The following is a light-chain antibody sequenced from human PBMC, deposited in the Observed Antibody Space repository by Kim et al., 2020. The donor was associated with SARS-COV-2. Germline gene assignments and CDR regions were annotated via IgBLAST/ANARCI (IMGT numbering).Light chain of an antibody. J-gene: IGKJ4*01. CDR3: QQRSNWPLT. CDR2: DAS. Sequence: EIVLTQSPATLSLSPGERATLSCRASQSIGSYLGWYQQKPGQAPRLLIYDASNRATGIPARFSGTGSGTDFTLTISSLEPEDFAVYYCQQRSNWPLTFGGGTKVEI. V-gene: IGKV3-11*01. CDR1: QSIGSY.